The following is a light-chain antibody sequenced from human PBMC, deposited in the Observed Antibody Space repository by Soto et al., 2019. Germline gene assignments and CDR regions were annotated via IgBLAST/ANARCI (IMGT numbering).Light chain of an antibody. CDR2: DAS. CDR3: QQRAGSST. V-gene: IGKV3-11*01. J-gene: IGKJ5*01. Sequence: IVLTQSPVTLSLSPGERATLSCRASQTVSNQLAWYQQQPGQAPSLLIYDASRRVTGIPARFSGSGSGTDFTLTLSSLEPEDFAVYYCQQRAGSSTFGQGTRLEIK. CDR1: QTVSNQ.